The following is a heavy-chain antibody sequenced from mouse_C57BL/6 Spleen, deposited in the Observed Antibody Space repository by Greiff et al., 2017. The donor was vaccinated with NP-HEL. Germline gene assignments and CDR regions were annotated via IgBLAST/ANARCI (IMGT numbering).Heavy chain of an antibody. CDR3: ARSKVKWEGIFDY. J-gene: IGHJ2*01. Sequence: QVQLQQPGAELVRPGSSVKLSCKASGYTFTSYWMDWVKQRPGQGLEWIGNIYPSDSETHYNQKFKDKATLTVDKSSSTAYMQLSSLTSEDSAVYYCARSKVKWEGIFDYWGQGTTLTVSS. V-gene: IGHV1-61*01. CDR2: IYPSDSET. D-gene: IGHD4-1*01. CDR1: GYTFTSYW.